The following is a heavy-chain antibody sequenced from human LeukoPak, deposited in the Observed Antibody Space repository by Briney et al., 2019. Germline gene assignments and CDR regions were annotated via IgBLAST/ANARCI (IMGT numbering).Heavy chain of an antibody. CDR3: ARIDFWRGYFDY. D-gene: IGHD3-3*01. V-gene: IGHV4-38-2*01. CDR2: IYHSGST. Sequence: PSETLSLTCAVSGYSISSGYYWGWIRQPPGKGLEWIGSIYHSGSTYYNPSLKSRVTISVDTSKNQFSLKLSPVTAADTAVYYCARIDFWRGYFDYWGQGTLVTVSS. J-gene: IGHJ4*02. CDR1: GYSISSGYY.